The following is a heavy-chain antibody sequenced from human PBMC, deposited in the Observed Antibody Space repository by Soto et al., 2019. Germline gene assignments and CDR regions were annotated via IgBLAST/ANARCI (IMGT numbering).Heavy chain of an antibody. D-gene: IGHD5-18*01. Sequence: SETLSLTCIVSSGSITSSKHYWSWIRQHPGKGLEWIGYIYLSGFTYSNPSLKSRVSMSIDTSKNEFSLKLSSVTAADTAVYYCARASPVVTDVWGQGTTVTVSS. CDR1: SGSITSSKHY. CDR2: IYLSGFT. CDR3: ARASPVVTDV. V-gene: IGHV4-30-4*08. J-gene: IGHJ6*02.